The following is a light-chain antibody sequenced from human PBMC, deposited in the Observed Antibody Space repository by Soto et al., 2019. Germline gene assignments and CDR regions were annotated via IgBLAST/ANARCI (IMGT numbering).Light chain of an antibody. V-gene: IGLV1-40*01. CDR3: QSYDSSLSGWV. CDR1: SSNIGAGYD. J-gene: IGLJ3*02. Sequence: QSVLTQPPSVSGAPGQRVTISCTGSSSNIGAGYDVHWYQQLPGTAPKLLIYGKNNRPSGVPVRFSGSKSATSDSLAITGLQAEDEADDYCQSYDSSLSGWVFGGGTKVTVL. CDR2: GKN.